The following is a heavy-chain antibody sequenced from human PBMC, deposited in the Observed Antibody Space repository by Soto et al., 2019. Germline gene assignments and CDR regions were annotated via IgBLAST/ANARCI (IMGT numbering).Heavy chain of an antibody. D-gene: IGHD6-13*01. CDR3: ARLFQNSISWHYYYYYGMDV. Sequence: GASVKVSCKASGYTFTGYYMHWVRQAPGQGLEWMGWINPNSGGTNYAQKFQGRVTMTRDTSISTAYMELSRLRSDDTAVYYCARLFQNSISWHYYYYYGMDVWGQGTTVTVSS. J-gene: IGHJ6*02. CDR1: GYTFTGYY. V-gene: IGHV1-2*02. CDR2: INPNSGGT.